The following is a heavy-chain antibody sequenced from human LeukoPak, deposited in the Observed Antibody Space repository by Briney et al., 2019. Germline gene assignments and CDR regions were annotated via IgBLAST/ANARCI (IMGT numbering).Heavy chain of an antibody. J-gene: IGHJ4*02. D-gene: IGHD6-13*01. V-gene: IGHV4-39*07. CDR1: GGSISSNNYY. CDR2: ISYSGGP. CDR3: ARDREQLARGQYYFDY. Sequence: SETLSLTCTVSGGSISSNNYYWGWIRQPPGKGLEWIGSISYSGGPYYNPSLKSRVTISLDTSRSQFSLKLNYMTDADTAVYYCARDREQLARGQYYFDYWGQGILVTVSS.